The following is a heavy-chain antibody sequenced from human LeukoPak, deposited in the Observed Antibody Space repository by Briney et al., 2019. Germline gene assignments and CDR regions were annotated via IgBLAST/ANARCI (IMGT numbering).Heavy chain of an antibody. J-gene: IGHJ4*02. CDR3: ARENTMVRGVINPLDY. CDR2: IYYSGST. CDR1: GGSISSYY. V-gene: IGHV4-59*01. Sequence: SENLPLTCTVSGGSISSYYWSWIRQPPGKGLEWIGYIYYSGSTNYNPSLKSRVTISVDTSKNQFSLKLSSVTAADTAVYYCARENTMVRGVINPLDYWGQGTLVTVSS. D-gene: IGHD3-10*01.